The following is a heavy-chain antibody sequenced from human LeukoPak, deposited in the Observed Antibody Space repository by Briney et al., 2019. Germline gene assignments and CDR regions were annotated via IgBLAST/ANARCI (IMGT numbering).Heavy chain of an antibody. D-gene: IGHD4-17*01. J-gene: IGHJ4*02. CDR1: SLSXXSYY. CDR2: IYYSGST. CDR3: ARGWPLYGGSYYFDY. V-gene: IGHV4-39*07. Sequence: SLSXXSYYWGWIXQPPGRGREWVGSIYYSGSTYYNPSLKSRVTISVDTSKNQFSLKLSSVTAADTAVYYCARGWPLYGGSYYFDYWGQGTLVTVSS.